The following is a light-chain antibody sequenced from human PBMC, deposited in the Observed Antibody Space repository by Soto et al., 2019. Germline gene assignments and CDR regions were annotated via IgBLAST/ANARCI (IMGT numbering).Light chain of an antibody. J-gene: IGKJ1*01. CDR3: QQYNSLWT. V-gene: IGKV1-5*01. Sequence: DIQMTQSPSTLSASVGDRVTITCRASQSISRWVAWYQQKPGKAPKVLMYDVSTLESGVPSRFSGSGSATEFTLTISSLQPDDLGTYYCQQYNSLWTFGQGTKVDIK. CDR2: DVS. CDR1: QSISRW.